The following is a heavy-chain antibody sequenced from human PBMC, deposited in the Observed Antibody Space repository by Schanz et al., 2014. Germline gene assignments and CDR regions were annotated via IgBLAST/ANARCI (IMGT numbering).Heavy chain of an antibody. J-gene: IGHJ6*02. CDR3: YGMDV. Sequence: QVQLQESGPGLVKPSQTLSLTCAVSGGSISSGGYSWRWIRQPPGKGLEGIGYIFFRGSTYYNPTPKSRVPIPIAPSKNQFSLSLTSVPAADTAVYYCYGMDVWGQGTTVTVSS. CDR1: GGSISSGGYS. CDR2: IFFRGST. V-gene: IGHV4-30-4*07.